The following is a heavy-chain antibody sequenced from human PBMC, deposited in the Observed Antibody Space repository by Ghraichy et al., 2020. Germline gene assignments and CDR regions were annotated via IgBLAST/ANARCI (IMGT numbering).Heavy chain of an antibody. CDR1: GGSISSSSYY. CDR2: IYYSGST. D-gene: IGHD3-22*01. V-gene: IGHV4-39*01. Sequence: SETLSLTCTVSGGSISSSSYYWGWIRQPPGKGLEWIGSIYYSGSTYYNPSLKSRVTISVDTSKNQFSLKLSSVTAADTAVYYCATETYYYDSSGYYKENWFDPWGQGTLVTVCS. J-gene: IGHJ5*02. CDR3: ATETYYYDSSGYYKENWFDP.